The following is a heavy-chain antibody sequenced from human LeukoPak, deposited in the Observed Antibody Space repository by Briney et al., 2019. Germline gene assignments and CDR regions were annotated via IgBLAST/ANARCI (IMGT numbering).Heavy chain of an antibody. CDR3: ARGRAPRRYYYDSSGYPFDI. J-gene: IGHJ3*02. CDR2: IIPILGIA. Sequence: GASVKVSCKASGGTFSSYAISWVRQAPGQGLEWMGRIIPILGIANYAQKFQGRVTMTRNTSISTAYMELSSLRSEDTAVYYCARGRAPRRYYYDSSGYPFDIWGQGTMVTVSS. D-gene: IGHD3-22*01. V-gene: IGHV1-69*04. CDR1: GGTFSSYA.